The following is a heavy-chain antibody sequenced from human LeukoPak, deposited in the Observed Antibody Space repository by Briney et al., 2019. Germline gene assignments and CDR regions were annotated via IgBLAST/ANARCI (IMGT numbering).Heavy chain of an antibody. Sequence: ASVKVSCKASGYTFTGYYMHWVRQAPGQGLEWMGWISAYNGNTNYAQKLQGRVTMTTDTSTSTAYMELRSLRSDDTAVYYCAREGGFLEWLSSDYYYYYMDVWGKGTTVTVSS. D-gene: IGHD3-3*01. CDR3: AREGGFLEWLSSDYYYYYMDV. CDR1: GYTFTGYY. CDR2: ISAYNGNT. J-gene: IGHJ6*03. V-gene: IGHV1-18*04.